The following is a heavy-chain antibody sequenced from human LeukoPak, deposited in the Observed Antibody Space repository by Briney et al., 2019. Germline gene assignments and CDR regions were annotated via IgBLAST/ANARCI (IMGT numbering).Heavy chain of an antibody. CDR3: ASSSREY. Sequence: GGSLRLSCAASGLTFSSNWMSWVRQAPGKGLEWVANIKQDGSEKYYVDSVSGRFTIPRDNSKNSVYLQLNDLRAEDTGVYYCASSSREYWGQGTLVTVSS. J-gene: IGHJ4*02. CDR1: GLTFSSNW. V-gene: IGHV3-7*01. D-gene: IGHD2/OR15-2a*01. CDR2: IKQDGSEK.